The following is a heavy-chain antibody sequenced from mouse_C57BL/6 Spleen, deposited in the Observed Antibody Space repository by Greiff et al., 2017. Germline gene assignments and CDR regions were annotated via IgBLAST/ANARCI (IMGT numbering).Heavy chain of an antibody. D-gene: IGHD3-2*02. V-gene: IGHV14-4*01. CDR1: GFNIKDDY. CDR2: IDPENGDT. Sequence: EVQLQQSGAELVRPGASVKLSCTASGFNIKDDYMHWVKQRPEQGLEWIGWIDPENGDTEYASKFQGKATITADTSSNTAYLQLSSLTSEDTAVYYCTTPSGYVSYAMDYWGQGTSVTVSS. CDR3: TTPSGYVSYAMDY. J-gene: IGHJ4*01.